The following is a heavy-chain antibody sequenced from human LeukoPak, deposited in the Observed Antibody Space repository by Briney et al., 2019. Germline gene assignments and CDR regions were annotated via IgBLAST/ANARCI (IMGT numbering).Heavy chain of an antibody. CDR3: AREFNRRYSSGRRYYFDY. CDR1: GYTFTGYY. CDR2: INPNSGGT. Sequence: GASVKVSCKASGYTFTGYYMHWVRQAPGQGLERMGWINPNSGGTNYAQKFQGRVTMTRDTSISTAYMELSRLRSDDTAVYYCAREFNRRYSSGRRYYFDYWGQGTLVTVSS. J-gene: IGHJ4*02. D-gene: IGHD6-19*01. V-gene: IGHV1-2*02.